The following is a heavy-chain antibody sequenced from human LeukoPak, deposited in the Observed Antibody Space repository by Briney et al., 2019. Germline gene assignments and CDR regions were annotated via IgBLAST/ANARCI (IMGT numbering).Heavy chain of an antibody. CDR3: ARDAPRGWFGELPSPYYFDY. J-gene: IGHJ4*02. Sequence: GASVKVSCKASGYTFTSYGISWVRQAPGQGLEWMGWISAYNGNTNYAQKLQGGVTMTTDTSTSTAYMELRSLRSDDTAVYYCARDAPRGWFGELPSPYYFDYWGQGTLVTVSS. CDR2: ISAYNGNT. V-gene: IGHV1-18*01. D-gene: IGHD3-10*01. CDR1: GYTFTSYG.